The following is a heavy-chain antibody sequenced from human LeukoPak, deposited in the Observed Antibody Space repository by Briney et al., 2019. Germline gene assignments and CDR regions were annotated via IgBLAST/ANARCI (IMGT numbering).Heavy chain of an antibody. Sequence: SETLSLTCTVSGGSISSYYWSWIRQPPGKGLEWIGYIYYSGSTNYNPSLKSRVTISVDTSKKQFSLKLSSVTAADTAVYYCARETSQKGAHYMDVWGKGTTITISS. CDR3: ARETSQKGAHYMDV. J-gene: IGHJ6*03. D-gene: IGHD3-16*01. V-gene: IGHV4-59*01. CDR1: GGSISSYY. CDR2: IYYSGST.